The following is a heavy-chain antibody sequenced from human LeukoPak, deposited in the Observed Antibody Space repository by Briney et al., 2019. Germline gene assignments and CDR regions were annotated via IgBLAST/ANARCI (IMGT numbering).Heavy chain of an antibody. CDR2: IYPGDSRT. CDR3: ACRDLTTTWSYP. CDR1: YSFATYW. D-gene: IGHD1-14*01. Sequence: GESLKISCKGRYSFATYWIGWVRQLPGKGMEWMGVIYPGDSRTRYDPSFEGQVTISVDKSINTAYLQWVSLKASDSAMYYCACRDLTTTWSYPWGQGTLVTVSS. J-gene: IGHJ5*02. V-gene: IGHV5-51*01.